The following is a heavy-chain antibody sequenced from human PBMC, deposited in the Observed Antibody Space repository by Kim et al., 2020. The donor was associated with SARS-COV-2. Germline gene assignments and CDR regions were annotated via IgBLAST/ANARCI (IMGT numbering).Heavy chain of an antibody. CDR1: GFTFSSYG. Sequence: GGSLRLSCAASGFTFSSYGMHWVRQAPGKGLEWVAVISYDGSNKYYADSVKGRFTISRDNSKNTLYLQMNSLRAEDTAVYYCAKGGYDSSGYYYGIFDYWGQGTLVTVSS. J-gene: IGHJ4*02. CDR2: ISYDGSNK. CDR3: AKGGYDSSGYYYGIFDY. V-gene: IGHV3-30*18. D-gene: IGHD3-22*01.